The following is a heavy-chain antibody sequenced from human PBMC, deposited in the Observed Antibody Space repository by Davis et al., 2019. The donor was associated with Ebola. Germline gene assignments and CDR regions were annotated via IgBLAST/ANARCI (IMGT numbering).Heavy chain of an antibody. CDR1: GFTFSSYA. V-gene: IGHV3-23*01. J-gene: IGHJ6*02. D-gene: IGHD2-8*01. CDR2: ITGSADLT. CDR3: AKGMSRSAYYAMDV. Sequence: PGGSLRLSCAASGFTFSSYAMSWVRQAPGKGLEWVSAITGSADLTHYADSVKGRFTVSRDNPKNTLYLQMYSLRAEDTAVYYCAKGMSRSAYYAMDVWGQGTTVTVSS.